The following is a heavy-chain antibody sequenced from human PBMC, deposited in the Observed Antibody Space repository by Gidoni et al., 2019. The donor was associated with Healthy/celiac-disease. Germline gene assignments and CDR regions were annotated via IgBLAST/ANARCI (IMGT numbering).Heavy chain of an antibody. J-gene: IGHJ5*02. V-gene: IGHV3-43*01. D-gene: IGHD6-19*01. CDR3: ATDILSGSGWSTRGFDP. Sequence: EVQLVEDVGGVVKTGGALTRTFSASGFTFRVYTMHWVRQAPGQGLAWVALISWDGGSTYYADSVKDRFTIFSDNSNNSLYLQMNSLRTEATALYYCATDILSGSGWSTRGFDPWGQGTLVTVSS. CDR2: ISWDGGST. CDR1: GFTFRVYT.